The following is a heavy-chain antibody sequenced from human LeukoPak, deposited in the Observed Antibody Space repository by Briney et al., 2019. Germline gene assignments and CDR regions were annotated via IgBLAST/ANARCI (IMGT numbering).Heavy chain of an antibody. J-gene: IGHJ4*02. V-gene: IGHV1-24*01. D-gene: IGHD2-2*02. CDR3: ARWAGLCTTNNCYNPFDY. CDR1: GYTLTELS. Sequence: GASVKVSCKVSGYTLTELSMHWVRQAPGKGLEWMGGFDPEDGETIYAQKFQGRVTMTEDTSTDTAYMELSSLRSEDTAVYYCARWAGLCTTNNCYNPFDYWGQGTLVTVSS. CDR2: FDPEDGET.